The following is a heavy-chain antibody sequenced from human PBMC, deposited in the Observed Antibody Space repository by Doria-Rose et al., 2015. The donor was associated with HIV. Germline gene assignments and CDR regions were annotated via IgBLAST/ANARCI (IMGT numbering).Heavy chain of an antibody. CDR1: GVSLSSPGMD. V-gene: IGHV2-26*01. CDR2: IFSDDER. J-gene: IGHJ4*02. Sequence: SGPVLVKPTETLTLTCTVSGVSLSSPGMDVSWIRQPPGKGLEWLANIFSDDERSYKTSLKSRLTISRGTSKSQVVLTMTDMDPVDTATYYCARIKSSRWYHKYYFDFWGQGTLVIVSA. CDR3: ARIKSSRWYHKYYFDF. D-gene: IGHD6-13*01.